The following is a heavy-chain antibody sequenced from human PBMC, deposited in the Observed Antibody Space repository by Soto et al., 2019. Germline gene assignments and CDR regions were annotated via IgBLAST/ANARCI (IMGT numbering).Heavy chain of an antibody. CDR1: GGSISSGGYY. CDR2: IYYSGST. Sequence: SETLSLTCTVSGGSISSGGYYWSWIRQHPGKGLEWIGYIYYSGSTYYNPSLKSRVTISVDTSKNQFSLKLSSVTAADTAVYYCARNYDFWSGYASYYYYGMDVWGQGNTVTVSS. V-gene: IGHV4-31*03. D-gene: IGHD3-3*01. CDR3: ARNYDFWSGYASYYYYGMDV. J-gene: IGHJ6*02.